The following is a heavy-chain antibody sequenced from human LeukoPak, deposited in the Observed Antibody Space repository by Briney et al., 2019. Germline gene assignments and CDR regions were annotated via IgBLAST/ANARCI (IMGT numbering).Heavy chain of an antibody. CDR2: ISAYNGNT. V-gene: IGHV1-18*01. CDR3: ARDDGEYYYDSSGYYLPDY. D-gene: IGHD3-22*01. Sequence: ASVTVSCKASGYTFTSYGISWVRQAPGQGLEWMGWISAYNGNTNYAQKLQGRVTMTTDTSTSTAYMELRSLRSDDTAVYYCARDDGEYYYDSSGYYLPDYWGQGTLVTVSS. CDR1: GYTFTSYG. J-gene: IGHJ4*02.